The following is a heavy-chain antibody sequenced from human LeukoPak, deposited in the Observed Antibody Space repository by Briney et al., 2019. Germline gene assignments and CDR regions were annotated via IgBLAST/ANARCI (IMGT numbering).Heavy chain of an antibody. CDR2: IYYSGST. J-gene: IGHJ4*02. CDR3: ARHSVAGIDY. Sequence: SETLSLTCTVSGGSISSYYWSWIRQPPGKGLEWIGYIYYSGSTYYNPSLKSRVTISVDTSKNQFSLKLSSVTAADTAVYYCARHSVAGIDYWGQGTLVTVSS. CDR1: GGSISSYY. D-gene: IGHD6-19*01. V-gene: IGHV4-59*08.